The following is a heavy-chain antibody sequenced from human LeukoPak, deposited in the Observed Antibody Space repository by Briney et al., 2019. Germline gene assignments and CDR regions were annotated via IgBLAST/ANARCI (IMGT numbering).Heavy chain of an antibody. CDR3: ARGPTLEQQLVSYYYYDMDV. CDR2: INHSGST. CDR1: GGSFSGYY. V-gene: IGHV4-34*01. D-gene: IGHD6-13*01. Sequence: PSETLSLTCAVYGGSFSGYYWSWIRQPPGKGLEWIGEINHSGSTNYNPSLKSRVTISVDTSKNQFSLKLSSVTAADTAVYYCARGPTLEQQLVSYYYYDMDVWGQGTTVTVSS. J-gene: IGHJ6*02.